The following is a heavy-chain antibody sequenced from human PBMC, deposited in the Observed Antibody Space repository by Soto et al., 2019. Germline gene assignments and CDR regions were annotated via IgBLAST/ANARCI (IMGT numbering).Heavy chain of an antibody. CDR3: ARDSTRRGACDI. D-gene: IGHD2-2*01. CDR2: INHAGST. V-gene: IGHV4-34*01. Sequence: SETLSLTXAVGDESFSVYYWTWIRQPPGKGLEWLGEINHAGSTNYNPSLKSRVTMSVDTSKSQFSLKLTSVNVADTAVYYCARDSTRRGACDIWGQGTRVTVSS. CDR1: DESFSVYY. J-gene: IGHJ3*02.